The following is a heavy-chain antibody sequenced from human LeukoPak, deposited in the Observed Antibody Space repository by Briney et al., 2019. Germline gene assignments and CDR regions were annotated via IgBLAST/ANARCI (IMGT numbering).Heavy chain of an antibody. J-gene: IGHJ4*02. CDR2: IIPIFGTA. V-gene: IGHV1-69*01. Sequence: SVKVSCKASGGTFSSYAISWVRQAPGQGLEWMGGIIPIFGTANYAQKFQGRVTITADESTSPAYMELSSLRSEDTAVYYCARTGRGSGWYDYFDYWGQGTLVTVSS. D-gene: IGHD6-19*01. CDR3: ARTGRGSGWYDYFDY. CDR1: GGTFSSYA.